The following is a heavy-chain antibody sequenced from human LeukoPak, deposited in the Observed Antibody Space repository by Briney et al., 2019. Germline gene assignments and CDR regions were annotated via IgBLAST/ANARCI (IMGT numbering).Heavy chain of an antibody. D-gene: IGHD3-10*01. V-gene: IGHV3-23*01. CDR3: AKLSGKAWFGESKNWFDP. CDR1: GFTFSSYG. CDR2: IVPSGGTT. Sequence: PGGSLRLSCAASGFTFSSYGMNWVRQAPGKGLEWVSGIVPSGGTTYYADSVKGRFTVSRDNSKNSLYLQMNSLRAEDTAVYYCAKLSGKAWFGESKNWFDPWGQGTLVTVSS. J-gene: IGHJ5*02.